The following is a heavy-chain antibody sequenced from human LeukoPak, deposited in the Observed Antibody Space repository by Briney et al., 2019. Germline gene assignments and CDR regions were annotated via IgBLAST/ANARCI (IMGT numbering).Heavy chain of an antibody. D-gene: IGHD3-3*01. J-gene: IGHJ4*02. CDR3: ARDGRFGAFDY. Sequence: GRFTISRDNTKNSLYLQMTSLTVDDTAVYYCARDGRFGAFDYWGQGTLVTVSS. V-gene: IGHV3-11*06.